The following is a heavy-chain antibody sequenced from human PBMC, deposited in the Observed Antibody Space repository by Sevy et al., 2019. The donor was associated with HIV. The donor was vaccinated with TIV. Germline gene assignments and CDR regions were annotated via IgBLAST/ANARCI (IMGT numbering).Heavy chain of an antibody. CDR2: INPKSGAT. Sequence: ASVKVSCKASGYTFTDTGYYVHWVRQAPGQGLEWMGWINPKSGATNYAQKFQGRVTMTRDTSVSTANMVLSRQRSDDTAVYYCARESYDFWTGPVDYAYGMDVWGQGTTVTVSS. CDR1: GYTFTDTGYY. V-gene: IGHV1-2*02. D-gene: IGHD3-3*01. CDR3: ARESYDFWTGPVDYAYGMDV. J-gene: IGHJ6*02.